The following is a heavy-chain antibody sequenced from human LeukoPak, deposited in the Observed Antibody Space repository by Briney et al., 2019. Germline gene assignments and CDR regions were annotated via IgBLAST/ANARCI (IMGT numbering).Heavy chain of an antibody. CDR2: ISSSSSTI. CDR3: AKDIAVAGMTFWYFDL. D-gene: IGHD6-19*01. Sequence: GGSLRLSCAASGFTFSSYSMNWVRQAPGKGLEWVSYISSSSSTIYYADSVKGRFTISRDNAKNSLYLQMNSLRAEDTALYYCAKDIAVAGMTFWYFDLWGRGTLVTVSS. V-gene: IGHV3-48*04. CDR1: GFTFSSYS. J-gene: IGHJ2*01.